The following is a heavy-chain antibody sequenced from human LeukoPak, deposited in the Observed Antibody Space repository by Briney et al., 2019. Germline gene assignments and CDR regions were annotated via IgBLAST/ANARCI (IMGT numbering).Heavy chain of an antibody. V-gene: IGHV4-34*01. Sequence: SETLSLTCAVYGGSFSGYYWSWIRQPPGKGLEWIGEINHSGSTNYNPSLKSRVTISVDTSKNQFSLKLSSVTAADTAVYYCARDSGYEYYYYMDVWGKGTTVTVSS. D-gene: IGHD1-26*01. J-gene: IGHJ6*03. CDR1: GGSFSGYY. CDR2: INHSGST. CDR3: ARDSGYEYYYYMDV.